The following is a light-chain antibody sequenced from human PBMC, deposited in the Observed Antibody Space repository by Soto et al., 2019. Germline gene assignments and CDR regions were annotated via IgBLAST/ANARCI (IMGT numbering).Light chain of an antibody. Sequence: DIQMTQSPASLSASVGDRVTITCRASQTIGTYLNWYRHKSGAAPELLIYDASTLQSGVPSRFRGGASGTDFTLTISSLQLDDFATYYCQQSYNTPLTFGQGTKVDI. CDR1: QTIGTY. J-gene: IGKJ1*01. V-gene: IGKV1-39*01. CDR2: DAS. CDR3: QQSYNTPLT.